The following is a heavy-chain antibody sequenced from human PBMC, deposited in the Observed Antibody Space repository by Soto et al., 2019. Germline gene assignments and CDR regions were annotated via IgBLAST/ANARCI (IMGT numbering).Heavy chain of an antibody. V-gene: IGHV4-59*08. CDR1: GGSISSYY. CDR2: IYYSGST. Sequence: QVQLQESGPGLVKPSETLSLTCTVSGGSISSYYWSWIRQPPGKGLEWIGYIYYSGSTNYNPSLKSRVTLSVDTSKSQFSLKMSSVTAADTAVYYCARQGKPIYSLDYWGQGTLVTVSS. CDR3: ARQGKPIYSLDY. J-gene: IGHJ4*02. D-gene: IGHD4-4*01.